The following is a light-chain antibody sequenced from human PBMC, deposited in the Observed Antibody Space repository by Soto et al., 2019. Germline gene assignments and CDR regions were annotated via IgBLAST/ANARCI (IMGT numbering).Light chain of an antibody. CDR3: QQRYNCTIT. CDR1: QSISGY. Sequence: EIVLTQSPATLSRSPGERATLSCRASQSISGYLGWYQQKPGQANRLLIYADSNRATGIPARLSGSGSGRDFTLTTSSLEPEDFSVYYCQQRYNCTITFGQGTRLEIX. V-gene: IGKV3-11*02. J-gene: IGKJ5*01. CDR2: ADS.